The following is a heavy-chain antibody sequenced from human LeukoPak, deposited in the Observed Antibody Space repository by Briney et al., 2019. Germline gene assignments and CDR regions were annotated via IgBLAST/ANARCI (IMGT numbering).Heavy chain of an antibody. V-gene: IGHV4-59*08. CDR2: IYYSGST. J-gene: IGHJ5*02. D-gene: IGHD5-18*01. CDR3: ARCAVRGYSYGPNWFDP. CDR1: SGSISSYY. Sequence: SETLSLTCTVSSGSISSYYWSWIRQPPGKGLEWIGYIYYSGSTNYNPSLKSRVTISVDTSKNQFSLKLSSVTAADTAVYYCARCAVRGYSYGPNWFDPWGQGTLVTVSS.